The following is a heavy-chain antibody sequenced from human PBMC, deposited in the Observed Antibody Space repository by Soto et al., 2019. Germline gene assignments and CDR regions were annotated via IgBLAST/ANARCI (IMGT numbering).Heavy chain of an antibody. V-gene: IGHV4-61*01. D-gene: IGHD3-16*01. CDR1: GGSISSGSYY. Sequence: QVQLQESGPGLVKPSETLSLTCTVSGGSISSGSYYWSWIRQPPGKGLEWIGNIYYNGRTNYKPALKSRLTISIGTSKNQVSLRLSSVTAADTAVYYCARDLAGPSDYWGQGTLVTVSS. CDR3: ARDLAGPSDY. J-gene: IGHJ4*02. CDR2: IYYNGRT.